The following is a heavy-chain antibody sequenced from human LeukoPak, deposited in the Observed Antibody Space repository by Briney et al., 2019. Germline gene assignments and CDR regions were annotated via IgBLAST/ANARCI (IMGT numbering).Heavy chain of an antibody. Sequence: PGGSLRLSCAASGFTFSSYWMSWVRQAPGKGLEWVANIKYDGSDKYYVDSVKGRFTISRDNTKNSLYLQMNSLRAEDTAVYYCAKGHRNYSWAGDYWGQGTLVTVSS. D-gene: IGHD1-14*01. CDR3: AKGHRNYSWAGDY. CDR2: IKYDGSDK. J-gene: IGHJ4*02. V-gene: IGHV3-7*03. CDR1: GFTFSSYW.